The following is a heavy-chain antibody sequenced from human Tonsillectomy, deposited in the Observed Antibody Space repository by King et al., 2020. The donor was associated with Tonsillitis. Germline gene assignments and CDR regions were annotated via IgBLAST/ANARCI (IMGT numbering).Heavy chain of an antibody. CDR2: MYNTGTT. J-gene: IGHJ4*02. CDR3: ARYVSGSFDY. Sequence: QLQESCPGVVKPSETLSLTCTVSWGSISTRDQDCAWIRQPPGKGLEWIGYMYNTGTTFYNPSLKSRITIPGGLSENRFSLKLSSVTAADTAVYFCARYVSGSFDYWGQGALVTVSS. D-gene: IGHD1-26*01. CDR1: WGSISTRDQD. V-gene: IGHV4-39*01.